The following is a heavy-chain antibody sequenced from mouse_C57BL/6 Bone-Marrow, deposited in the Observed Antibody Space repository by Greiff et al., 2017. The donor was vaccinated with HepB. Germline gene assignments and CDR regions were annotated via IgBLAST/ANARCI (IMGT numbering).Heavy chain of an antibody. D-gene: IGHD1-1*01. CDR2: INPNNGGT. CDR1: GYTFTDYY. CDR3: AREAYGSSFAY. Sequence: EVQLQQSGPELVKPGASVKISCKASGYTFTDYYMNWVKQSHGKSLEWIGDINPNNGGTSYNQKFKGKATLTVDKSSSTAYMELRSLTSEDSAVYYCAREAYGSSFAYWGQGTLVTVSA. V-gene: IGHV1-26*01. J-gene: IGHJ3*01.